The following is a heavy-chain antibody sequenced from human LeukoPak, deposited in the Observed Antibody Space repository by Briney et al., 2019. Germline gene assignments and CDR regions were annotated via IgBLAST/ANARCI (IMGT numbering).Heavy chain of an antibody. CDR3: ARYPYYDFWSGYSSYYYYYGMDV. CDR1: GGSFSGYY. V-gene: IGHV4-34*01. J-gene: IGHJ6*02. Sequence: PSETLSLTCAVYGGSFSGYYWSWIRQPPGKGLEWIGSIYYSGSNYYNPSLKSRVTISVDTSKNQFSLKLSSVTAADTAVYYCARYPYYDFWSGYSSYYYYYGMDVWGQGTTVTVSS. D-gene: IGHD3-3*01. CDR2: IYYSGSN.